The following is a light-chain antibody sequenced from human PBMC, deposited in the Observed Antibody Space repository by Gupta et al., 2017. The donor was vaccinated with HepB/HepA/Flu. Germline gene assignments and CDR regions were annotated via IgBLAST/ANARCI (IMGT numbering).Light chain of an antibody. CDR3: KQYQKWPST. CDR2: AAS. CDR1: QSVGSY. Sequence: VMTQSPATLSVSPGESVTLSCRASQSVGSYLAWFQQTPGQSPRLLISAASTRATGIPARFSGSGSGTEFTLEISGVQSEDVAVYYCKQYQKWPSTFGHGTKVDIK. V-gene: IGKV3-15*01. J-gene: IGKJ3*01.